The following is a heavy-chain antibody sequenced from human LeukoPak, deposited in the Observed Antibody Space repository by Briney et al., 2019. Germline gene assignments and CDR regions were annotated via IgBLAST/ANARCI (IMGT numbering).Heavy chain of an antibody. CDR1: GFTFSSYA. V-gene: IGHV3-30*04. D-gene: IGHD3-16*02. Sequence: GGSLRLSCAAYGFTFSSYAMHWVRQAPGKGLEWVAVISYDGSNKYYADSVKGRFTISRDNSKNTLYLQMNSLRAEDTAVYYCARDPGDYVWGSYRPTYYFDYWGQGTLVTVSS. CDR2: ISYDGSNK. CDR3: ARDPGDYVWGSYRPTYYFDY. J-gene: IGHJ4*02.